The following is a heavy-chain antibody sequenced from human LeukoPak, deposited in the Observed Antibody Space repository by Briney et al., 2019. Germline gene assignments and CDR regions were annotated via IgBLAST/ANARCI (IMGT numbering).Heavy chain of an antibody. CDR2: IYSGRA. V-gene: IGHV4-59*01. J-gene: IGHJ3*02. CDR3: ARERSASPAFDI. Sequence: PSETLSLTCTVSGGSIGTFYWHWIRQHPGKGPEWLGYIYSGRAIYNPSLKSRVTMTVNTAKNQFSLRLTSVNAADAAVYYCARERSASPAFDIWGQGTGVSVSS. CDR1: GGSIGTFY.